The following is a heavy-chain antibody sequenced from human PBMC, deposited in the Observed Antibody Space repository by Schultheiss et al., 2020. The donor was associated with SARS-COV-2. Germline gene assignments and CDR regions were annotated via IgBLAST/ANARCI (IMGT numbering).Heavy chain of an antibody. V-gene: IGHV1-2*02. J-gene: IGHJ4*02. Sequence: GESLKISCKASGYTFTGYYMHWVRQAPGQGLEWMGWINPNSGGTNYAQKFQGRVTMTRDTSISTAYMELSRLRSDDTAVYYCARVVVITTLPDYWGQGTLVTVSS. CDR1: GYTFTGYY. D-gene: IGHD3-22*01. CDR3: ARVVVITTLPDY. CDR2: INPNSGGT.